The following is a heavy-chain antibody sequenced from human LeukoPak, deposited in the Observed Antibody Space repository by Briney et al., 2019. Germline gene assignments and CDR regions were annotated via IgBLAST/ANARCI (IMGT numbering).Heavy chain of an antibody. Sequence: GGSLRLSCAASGFTFSSYWMSWVRQAPGKGLEWVANIKQDGSEKYYVDSVKGRLTISRDNAKNSLYLQMNSLGAEDTAVYYCVVGVYYFDYWGHGALVTVSS. J-gene: IGHJ4*01. CDR2: IKQDGSEK. D-gene: IGHD3-10*01. CDR1: GFTFSSYW. CDR3: VVGVYYFDY. V-gene: IGHV3-7*02.